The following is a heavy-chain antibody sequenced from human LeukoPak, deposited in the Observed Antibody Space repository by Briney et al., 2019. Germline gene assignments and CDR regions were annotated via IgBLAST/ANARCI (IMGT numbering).Heavy chain of an antibody. J-gene: IGHJ4*02. D-gene: IGHD5-24*01. CDR3: ARDRDGYFDY. V-gene: IGHV3-74*01. CDR2: INSDGSGT. Sequence: GGSLRLSCAASRFTFTSYWMHWVRQAPGKGLVWVCFINSDGSGTRYADSVKGRFTISRDNAKNTLYLQMNSLRAEDTAVYYCARDRDGYFDYWGQGTLVTVSS. CDR1: RFTFTSYW.